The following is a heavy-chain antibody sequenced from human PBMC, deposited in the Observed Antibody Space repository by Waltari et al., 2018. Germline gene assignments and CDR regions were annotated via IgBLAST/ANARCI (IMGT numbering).Heavy chain of an antibody. Sequence: QVQLVQSGAEVKKPGASVKVSCKASGYTFTSYAMHWVRQAPGQRLEWMGGINAGNGNTKYSQEFQGRVTITRDTSASTAYMELSSLRSEDMAVYYCAKDLPNSSSWYGDYFDYWGQGTLVTVSS. CDR3: AKDLPNSSSWYGDYFDY. J-gene: IGHJ4*02. CDR1: GYTFTSYA. D-gene: IGHD6-13*01. V-gene: IGHV1-3*03. CDR2: INAGNGNT.